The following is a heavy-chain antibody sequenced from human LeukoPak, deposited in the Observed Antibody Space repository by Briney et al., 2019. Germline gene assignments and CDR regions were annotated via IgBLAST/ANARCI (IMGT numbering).Heavy chain of an antibody. V-gene: IGHV3-15*01. CDR2: IYRGTNGGTT. CDR3: TTYGSGSCPV. D-gene: IGHD6-19*01. J-gene: IGHJ4*02. Sequence: GGSLRLSCAPSGITFSSSCMTWVRQAPGKGLEWVGRIYRGTNGGTTDYGAAVKCRFTRSREYSTNTIYLQINSLKTEDTAVYYCTTYGSGSCPVWGQGTLVAVSS. CDR1: GITFSSSC.